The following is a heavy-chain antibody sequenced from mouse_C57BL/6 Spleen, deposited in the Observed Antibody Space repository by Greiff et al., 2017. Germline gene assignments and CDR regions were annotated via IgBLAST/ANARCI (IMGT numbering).Heavy chain of an antibody. V-gene: IGHV1-53*01. CDR1: GYTFTSYW. J-gene: IGHJ3*01. CDR3: ARPGGDLAWFAY. Sequence: QVQLQQPGTELVKPGASVKLSCKASGYTFTSYWMHWVKQRPGQGLEWIGNINPSNGGTNYNEKFKSKATLTVDKSSSTAYMQLSSLTSEDSAVXYCARPGGDLAWFAYWGQGTLVTVSA. D-gene: IGHD3-3*01. CDR2: INPSNGGT.